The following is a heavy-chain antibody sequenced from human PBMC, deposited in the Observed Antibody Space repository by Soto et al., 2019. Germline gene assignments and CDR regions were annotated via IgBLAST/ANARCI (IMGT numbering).Heavy chain of an antibody. D-gene: IGHD6-19*01. Sequence: GGSLRLSCAASGFTFSSYAMHWVRQAPGKGLEWVAVMSYDGSKIYYADSVKGRFTISRDNSKNTMYLQMISLKVEDTAVYYCARSVNIAVTGTGVDYWGQGTLVTVSS. CDR3: ARSVNIAVTGTGVDY. J-gene: IGHJ4*02. V-gene: IGHV3-30-3*01. CDR2: MSYDGSKI. CDR1: GFTFSSYA.